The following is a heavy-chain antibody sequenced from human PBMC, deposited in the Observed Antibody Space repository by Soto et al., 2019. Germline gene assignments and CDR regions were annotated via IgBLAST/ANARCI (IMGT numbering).Heavy chain of an antibody. CDR3: GRDGLEQQLVVGYNWFDP. J-gene: IGHJ5*02. Sequence: ASVKVSCKASGYTFTSYAMHWVRQAPGQRLEWMGWINAGNGNTKYAQKFQGRVTMTRDTSTSTAYMELRSLRSDDTAVYYCGRDGLEQQLVVGYNWFDPWGQGTLVTVSS. D-gene: IGHD6-13*01. V-gene: IGHV1-3*01. CDR1: GYTFTSYA. CDR2: INAGNGNT.